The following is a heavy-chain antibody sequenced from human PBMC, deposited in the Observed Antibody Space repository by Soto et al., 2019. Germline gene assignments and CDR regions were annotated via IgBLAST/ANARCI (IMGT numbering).Heavy chain of an antibody. Sequence: GGSLRLSCSASGFTFSSYAMHWVRQAPGKGLEYVSAISSNGGSTYYADSVKGRFTISRDNSKNTLDLQMSSLRAEDTAVYYCVKAHSYDILTGYDYWGQGTLVTVSS. D-gene: IGHD3-9*01. V-gene: IGHV3-64D*06. CDR2: ISSNGGST. CDR1: GFTFSSYA. J-gene: IGHJ4*02. CDR3: VKAHSYDILTGYDY.